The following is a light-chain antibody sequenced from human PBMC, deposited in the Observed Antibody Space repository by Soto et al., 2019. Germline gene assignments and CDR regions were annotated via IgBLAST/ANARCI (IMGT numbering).Light chain of an antibody. CDR3: QQYNRSPWT. V-gene: IGKV1-5*03. Sequence: EIQLTQSPSTQPGSGKDRRSRSWRASQSISSWLAWYQQKPGKAPKLLIYKASSLESGVPSRFSGSVSVTEFTLTISSLQPDDFATHYCQQYNRSPWTFGQGTKVDI. J-gene: IGKJ1*01. CDR2: KAS. CDR1: QSISSW.